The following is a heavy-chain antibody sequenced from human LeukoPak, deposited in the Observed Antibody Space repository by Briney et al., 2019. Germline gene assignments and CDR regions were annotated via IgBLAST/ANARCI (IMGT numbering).Heavy chain of an antibody. D-gene: IGHD3-9*01. CDR2: IYYSGST. CDR3: ARQENDVLTGYYVNY. CDR1: GGSFSSYY. V-gene: IGHV4-39*01. J-gene: IGHJ4*02. Sequence: SETLSLTCAVYGGSFSSYYWGWIRQPPGKGLEWIGSIYYSGSTYYNPSLKSRVTISVDTSTNQFSLRLSSVTAADTAVYYCARQENDVLTGYYVNYWGQGTLVTVSS.